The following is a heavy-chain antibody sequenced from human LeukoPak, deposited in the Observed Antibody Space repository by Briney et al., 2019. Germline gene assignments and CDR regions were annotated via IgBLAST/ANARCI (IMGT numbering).Heavy chain of an antibody. J-gene: IGHJ6*02. Sequence: NSSETLSLTCAVYGGSFSGYYWSWIRQPPGKGLEWIGYIYYSGSTNYNPSLKSRVTISVDTSKNQFSLKLSSVTAADTAVYYCARHYNYYYGMDVWGQGTTVTVSS. V-gene: IGHV4-59*08. CDR2: IYYSGST. CDR1: GGSFSGYY. CDR3: ARHYNYYYGMDV. D-gene: IGHD3-10*01.